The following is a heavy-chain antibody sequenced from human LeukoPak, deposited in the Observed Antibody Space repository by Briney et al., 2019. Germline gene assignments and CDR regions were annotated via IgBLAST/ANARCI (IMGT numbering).Heavy chain of an antibody. CDR1: GFTFDDYA. D-gene: IGHD6-13*01. V-gene: IGHV3-9*03. Sequence: GGSLRLSCAASGFTFDDYAMHWVRQAPGKGLEWVSGISWNSGSIAYADSVKGRFTISRDNAKNSLYLQMNSLRAEDMALYYWAKDRGSRYYYYYMDVWGKGTTVTVSS. CDR2: ISWNSGSI. CDR3: AKDRGSRYYYYYMDV. J-gene: IGHJ6*03.